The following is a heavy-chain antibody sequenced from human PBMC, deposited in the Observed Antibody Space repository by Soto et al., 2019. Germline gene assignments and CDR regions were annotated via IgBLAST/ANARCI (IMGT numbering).Heavy chain of an antibody. J-gene: IGHJ4*02. CDR1: GFTVISNY. D-gene: IGHD3-10*01. CDR2: IYSGGST. V-gene: IGHV3-66*01. Sequence: GGSLRLSCAASGFTVISNYMSWVRQAPGKGWEGVSVIYSGGSTYYADSVKGRFTISRDNSKNTLYLQMNSLRAEDTAVYYCARGWFGESDYWGQGTLVTVSS. CDR3: ARGWFGESDY.